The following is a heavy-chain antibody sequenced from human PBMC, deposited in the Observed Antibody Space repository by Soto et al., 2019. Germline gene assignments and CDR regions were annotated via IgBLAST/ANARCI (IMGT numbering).Heavy chain of an antibody. CDR3: ARDSIVGATSYYYHGMDV. Sequence: PSGSLALACTASGGSVSSGGYDWSWIRQPPGKGLEWIGYIYYSGSTNYNPSLKSRVTISVDTSKNQFSLKLSSGTAADTAVYYCARDSIVGATSYYYHGMDVWGQGTTVTVSS. D-gene: IGHD1-26*01. V-gene: IGHV4-61*08. J-gene: IGHJ6*02. CDR2: IYYSGST. CDR1: GGSVSSGGYD.